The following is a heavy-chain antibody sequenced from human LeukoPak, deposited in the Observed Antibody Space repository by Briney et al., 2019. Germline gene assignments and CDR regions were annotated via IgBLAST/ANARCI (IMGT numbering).Heavy chain of an antibody. V-gene: IGHV4-61*02. D-gene: IGHD5-12*01. J-gene: IGHJ4*02. CDR2: IYTSGST. CDR3: ARELAGYGKLDY. Sequence: PSQTLSLTCTVSGGSISSGSYFWSWIRQPAGKGLEWIGRIYTSGSTNYNPSLKSRVTISPDTSKNQFSLKLSSVTAADTAVYYCARELAGYGKLDYWGRGILVTVSS. CDR1: GGSISSGSYF.